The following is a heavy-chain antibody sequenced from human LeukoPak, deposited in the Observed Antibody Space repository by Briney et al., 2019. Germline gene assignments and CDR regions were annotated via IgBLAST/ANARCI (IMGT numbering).Heavy chain of an antibody. Sequence: GRSLRLSCAASGFTFSNYGMHWVRQAPGKGLEYVSAISPNGGSTYYANSVKGRFTISRDNSKNTVYLQMGSLRADDMAVYYCVREEPAGSNDYWGQGTLVTVSS. D-gene: IGHD1-14*01. CDR3: VREEPAGSNDY. CDR1: GFTFSNYG. CDR2: ISPNGGST. J-gene: IGHJ4*02. V-gene: IGHV3-64*01.